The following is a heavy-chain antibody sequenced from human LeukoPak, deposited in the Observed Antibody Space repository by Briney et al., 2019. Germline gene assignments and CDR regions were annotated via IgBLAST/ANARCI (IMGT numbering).Heavy chain of an antibody. J-gene: IGHJ4*02. D-gene: IGHD2-2*01. CDR3: ARYCSGTSCYGGFDY. V-gene: IGHV1-2*02. CDR2: INPNSGGT. CDR1: GYTFIGYY. Sequence: ASVKVSCKASGYTFIGYYMHWVRQAPGQGLEWMGWINPNSGGTKYAQKFQGRVTMTRDTSISTAYMELSRLRSDDTAVYYCARYCSGTSCYGGFDYWGRGTLVTVSS.